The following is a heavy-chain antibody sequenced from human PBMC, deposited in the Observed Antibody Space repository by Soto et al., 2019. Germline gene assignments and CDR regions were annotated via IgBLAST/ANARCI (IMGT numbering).Heavy chain of an antibody. CDR2: IDPRSGGT. CDR1: GYPFTTYY. CDR3: ATDDYGIFPY. D-gene: IGHD3-10*01. V-gene: IGHV1-2*02. J-gene: IGHJ4*02. Sequence: HVQLVQSGTEVKKPGASVRVSCMVSGYPFTTYYIHWVRQAPGQGLEWMGWIDPRSGGTVYEQKFQGRVTITRDTSISTVYLDLSGLTSDDTALYYSATDDYGIFPYWGQGSLVTVSS.